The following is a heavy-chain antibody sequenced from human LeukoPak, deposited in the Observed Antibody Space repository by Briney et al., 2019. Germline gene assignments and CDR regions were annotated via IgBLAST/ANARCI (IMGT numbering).Heavy chain of an antibody. CDR1: NVSFSSYY. D-gene: IGHD2-2*01. CDR2: IYPSGSS. V-gene: IGHV4-4*09. CDR3: PAPNQFDY. J-gene: IGHJ4*02. Sequence: SETLYLTCTVSNVSFSSYYWSWIRQPPGKGLEWIGYIYPSGSSNSIPSLKSRVSLSVDTSKNQFSLKLSSVIAADNCARSPPAPNQFDYWGQGILVTVSS.